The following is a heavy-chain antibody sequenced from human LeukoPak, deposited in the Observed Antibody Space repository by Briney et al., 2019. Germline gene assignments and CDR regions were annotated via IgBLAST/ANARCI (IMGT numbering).Heavy chain of an antibody. CDR2: IIPIFGTA. J-gene: IGHJ4*02. CDR1: GGTFSCYA. D-gene: IGHD3-22*01. Sequence: SVKVSCKASGGTFSCYAISWVRQAPGQGLEWMGGIIPIFGTANYAQKFQGRVTITADESTSTAYMELSSLRSEDTAVYYCASLIRRTHYDSSGYYPSLDYWGQGTLVTVSS. CDR3: ASLIRRTHYDSSGYYPSLDY. V-gene: IGHV1-69*13.